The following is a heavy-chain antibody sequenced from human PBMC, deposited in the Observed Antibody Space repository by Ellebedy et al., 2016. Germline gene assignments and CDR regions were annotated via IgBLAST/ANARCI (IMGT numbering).Heavy chain of an antibody. Sequence: SETLSLXCAVSGDSITSSTWWNWVRPAPGKVLEWIAEMYHSGTTNYNPSLKSRVTISVDKSKSHFTLNLNSVTAADTAVYYCARRPGYCGDDCYSWAFDIWGRGAMVTVSS. CDR2: MYHSGTT. CDR3: ARRPGYCGDDCYSWAFDI. D-gene: IGHD2-21*02. CDR1: GDSITSSTW. J-gene: IGHJ3*02. V-gene: IGHV4-4*02.